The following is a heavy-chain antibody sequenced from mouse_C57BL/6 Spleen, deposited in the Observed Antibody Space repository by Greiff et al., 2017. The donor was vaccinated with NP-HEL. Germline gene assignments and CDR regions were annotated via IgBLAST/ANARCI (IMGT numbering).Heavy chain of an antibody. D-gene: IGHD6-1*01. Sequence: EVQGVESGGGLVQPGGSLKLSCAASGFTFSDYYMYWVRQTPEKRLEWVAYISNGGGSTYYPDTVKGRFTISEDNAKKPLYLQMSRVKSEDTAMYYRARRCSRYWYFDVWGTGTTVTVSS. CDR2: ISNGGGST. J-gene: IGHJ1*03. V-gene: IGHV5-12*01. CDR3: ARRCSRYWYFDV. CDR1: GFTFSDYY.